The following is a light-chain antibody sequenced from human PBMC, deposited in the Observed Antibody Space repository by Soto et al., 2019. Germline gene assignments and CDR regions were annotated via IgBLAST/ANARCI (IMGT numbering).Light chain of an antibody. CDR1: SSDVGGYNY. J-gene: IGLJ1*01. V-gene: IGLV2-8*01. CDR2: EVT. CDR3: CSYADIIYV. Sequence: QSALTQPPSASGSPGQSVTISCTGTSSDVGGYNYVSWYQHHPGKAPKLIIYEVTKRPSGVPDRFSGSKSGITASLTVSGLQAEDEADYYCCSYADIIYVFGTGTKVTVL.